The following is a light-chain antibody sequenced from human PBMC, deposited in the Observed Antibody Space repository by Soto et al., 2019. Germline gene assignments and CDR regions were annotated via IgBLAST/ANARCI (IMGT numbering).Light chain of an antibody. V-gene: IGLV1-44*01. CDR1: SSNIGGSS. Sequence: QSVLTQPPSASGTPGQRVTISCSGSSSNIGGSSVNWYQRLPGTAPKLLIYTNSRRPSGVPDRFSGSKSGTSASLTISGPQSEDEAFYYCPAWDYSLSAYVFGTGTKVTVL. CDR2: TNS. CDR3: PAWDYSLSAYV. J-gene: IGLJ1*01.